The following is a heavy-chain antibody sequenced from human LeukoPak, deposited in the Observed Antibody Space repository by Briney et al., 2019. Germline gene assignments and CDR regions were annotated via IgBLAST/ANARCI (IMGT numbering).Heavy chain of an antibody. CDR3: ARGSPTYSTTGDFDY. J-gene: IGHJ4*02. D-gene: IGHD2-21*01. CDR1: GGSISTYY. Sequence: SETLSLTCTVSGGSISTYYWSWIRQPAGKGLQWIGRIYSDGSVKYNPSLKSRVTMSVDTSKNQFSLKMTSVTAADTAVYFCARGSPTYSTTGDFDYWGQGTLVSVSS. V-gene: IGHV4-4*07. CDR2: IYSDGSV.